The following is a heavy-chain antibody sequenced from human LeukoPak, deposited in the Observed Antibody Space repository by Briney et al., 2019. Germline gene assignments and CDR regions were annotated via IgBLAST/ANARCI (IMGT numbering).Heavy chain of an antibody. CDR3: ARKYYYDSSGYWVFDY. V-gene: IGHV3-21*01. D-gene: IGHD3-22*01. Sequence: GGSLRLSCAASGFTFSNYGMSWVRQAPGKGLEWVSAISGSGDYTYYADSVKGRFTISRDNAKNSLYLQMNSLRAEDTAVYYCARKYYYDSSGYWVFDYWGQGTLVTVSS. CDR2: ISGSGDYT. J-gene: IGHJ4*02. CDR1: GFTFSNYG.